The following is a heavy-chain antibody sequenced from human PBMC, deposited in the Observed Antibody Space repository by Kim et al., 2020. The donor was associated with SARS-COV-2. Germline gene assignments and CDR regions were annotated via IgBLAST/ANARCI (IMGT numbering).Heavy chain of an antibody. CDR1: GFTFSDYY. V-gene: IGHV3-11*06. CDR3: ARDRTVTYYYDSAFDY. D-gene: IGHD3-22*01. J-gene: IGHJ4*02. Sequence: GGSLRLSCAASGFTFSDYYMSWIRQAPGKGLEWVSYISSSSSYTNYADSLKGRFTISRDNAKNSLYLQMNSLRAEDTAVYYCARDRTVTYYYDSAFDYWGQGTLVTVSS. CDR2: ISSSSSYT.